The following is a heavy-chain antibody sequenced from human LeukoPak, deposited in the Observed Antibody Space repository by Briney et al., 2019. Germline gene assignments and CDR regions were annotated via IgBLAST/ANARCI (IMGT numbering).Heavy chain of an antibody. J-gene: IGHJ4*02. V-gene: IGHV1-2*06. CDR2: INPNSGGT. CDR1: GYTFTGYY. D-gene: IGHD3-22*01. Sequence: ASVTVSCKASGYTFTGYYMHWVRQAPGQGLEWMGRINPNSGGTNYAQKFQGRVTMTRDTSISTAYMELSRLRSDDTAVYYCARGLQIVVVHDYWGQGTLVTVSS. CDR3: ARGLQIVVVHDY.